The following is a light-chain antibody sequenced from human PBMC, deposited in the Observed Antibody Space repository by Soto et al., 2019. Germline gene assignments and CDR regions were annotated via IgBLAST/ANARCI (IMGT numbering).Light chain of an antibody. CDR2: KPS. CDR1: QSISSW. Sequence: DIQMTQSPSTLSASVGDRVTINCRASQSISSWLAWYQQKPGTAPKLLIYKPSTLESGVPSRFSGSGSGTEFTLSICSLQPDDFATYYCQQYNSNSAFGQGTKVEIK. J-gene: IGKJ1*01. V-gene: IGKV1-5*03. CDR3: QQYNSNSA.